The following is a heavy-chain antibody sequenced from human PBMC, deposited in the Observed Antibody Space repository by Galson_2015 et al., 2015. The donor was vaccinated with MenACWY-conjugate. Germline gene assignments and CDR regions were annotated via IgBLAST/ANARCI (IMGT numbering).Heavy chain of an antibody. V-gene: IGHV1-69*04. Sequence: SVKVSCKASGGTFRSYAISWVRQAPGQGLEWMGRIVPMLGIGNYGQKFQGRVTITADKSTGTTYMELSSLRSEDTAVYYCATFPISQYGMDAWGQGTTVTVS. CDR2: IVPMLGIG. D-gene: IGHD1-14*01. CDR1: GGTFRSYA. CDR3: ATFPISQYGMDA. J-gene: IGHJ6*02.